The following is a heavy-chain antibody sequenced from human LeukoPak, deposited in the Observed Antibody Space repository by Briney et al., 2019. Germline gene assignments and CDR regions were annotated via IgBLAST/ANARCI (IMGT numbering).Heavy chain of an antibody. J-gene: IGHJ4*02. CDR1: GFSFSSHG. V-gene: IGHV3-33*01. D-gene: IGHD2-2*01. Sequence: GGSLRLSCAASGFSFSSHGMHWVRQAPGKGLEWVAIIWYDGSNKYYADSVKGRFTISRDNSRNTLYLHINSLRAEDTAVYYCATDRFTSSWPRTDYWGQGTLVTVSS. CDR2: IWYDGSNK. CDR3: ATDRFTSSWPRTDY.